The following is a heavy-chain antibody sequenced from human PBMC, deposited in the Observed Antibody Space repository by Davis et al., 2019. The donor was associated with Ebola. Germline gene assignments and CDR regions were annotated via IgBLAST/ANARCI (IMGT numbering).Heavy chain of an antibody. CDR3: AKLWVVPPYYFDY. V-gene: IGHV3-30*18. J-gene: IGHJ4*02. CDR1: GFTFSDFW. Sequence: PGGSLRLSCVASGFTFSDFWMHWVRQAPGKGLEWVAVISYDGSNKYYADSVKGRFTISRDNSKNTLYLQMNSLRAEDTAVYYCAKLWVVPPYYFDYWGQGTLVTVSS. D-gene: IGHD2-15*01. CDR2: ISYDGSNK.